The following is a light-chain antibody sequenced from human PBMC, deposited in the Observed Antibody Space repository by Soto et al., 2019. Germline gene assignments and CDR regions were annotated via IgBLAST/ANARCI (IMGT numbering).Light chain of an antibody. CDR1: SSDVGSYIY. Sequence: QSALTQPASVSGSPGQSITISCTGTSSDVGSYIYVSWYQQHPGKAPKLMIYEVTNRPSGVSNRFSGSKSGNTASLTISGLQAEDEADYYCGSYSSTSSLYVFGTGTQVTVL. CDR3: GSYSSTSSLYV. J-gene: IGLJ1*01. V-gene: IGLV2-14*01. CDR2: EVT.